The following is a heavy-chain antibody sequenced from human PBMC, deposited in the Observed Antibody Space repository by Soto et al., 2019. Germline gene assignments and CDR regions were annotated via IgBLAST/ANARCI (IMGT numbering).Heavy chain of an antibody. V-gene: IGHV1-69*13. CDR1: GGTXNSYA. Sequence: GXSXKVSYKASGGTXNSYASGLVRQAPGQGLEWMGGIIPIFGTANYAQKFQGRVTITADESTSTAYMELSSLRSEDTAVYYCARDFGLSGDLRYFDYWGQGTLVTVSS. D-gene: IGHD7-27*01. J-gene: IGHJ4*02. CDR2: IIPIFGTA. CDR3: ARDFGLSGDLRYFDY.